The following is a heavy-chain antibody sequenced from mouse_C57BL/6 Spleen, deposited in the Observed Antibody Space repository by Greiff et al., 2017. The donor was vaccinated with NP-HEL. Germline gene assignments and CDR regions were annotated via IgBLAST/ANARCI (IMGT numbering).Heavy chain of an antibody. Sequence: QVQLKESGAELAKPGASVQLSCKASGYTFTSYWMHWVKQRPGQGLEWIGYINPSSGYTKYNQKFKDKATLTADKSSSTAYMQLSSLTYEDSAVYYCARGHDRYFDVWGTGTTVTVSS. V-gene: IGHV1-7*01. CDR3: ARGHDRYFDV. J-gene: IGHJ1*03. CDR2: INPSSGYT. CDR1: GYTFTSYW. D-gene: IGHD2-3*01.